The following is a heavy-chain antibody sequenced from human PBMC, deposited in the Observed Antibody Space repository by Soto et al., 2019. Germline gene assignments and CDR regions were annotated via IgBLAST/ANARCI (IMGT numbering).Heavy chain of an antibody. CDR2: IYYTGNT. CDR3: ARHLSGDYAWFDP. CDR1: GGSISSHY. D-gene: IGHD2-21*02. J-gene: IGHJ5*02. V-gene: IGHV4-59*08. Sequence: QVQLQESGPGLVRPSETLYLTCAVSGGSISSHYWSWIRQPPGKGLEWIGYIYYTGNTKYDPSLKGRVAISIDTSKKQFSLKLTSVTAADTAVYYCARHLSGDYAWFDPWGQGIMVTVSS.